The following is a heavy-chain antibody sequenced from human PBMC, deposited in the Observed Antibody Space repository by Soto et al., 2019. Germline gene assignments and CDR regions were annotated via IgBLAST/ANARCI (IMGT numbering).Heavy chain of an antibody. CDR1: GYTFTSYD. Sequence: ASVKVSCKASGYTFTSYDINWVRQATGQGLEWMGWMNPNSGNTGYAQKFQGRVTMTRNTSISTAYMELSSLRSEDTAAYYCASSIVVVPAAISAPGAFDIWGQGTMVTVSS. CDR2: MNPNSGNT. V-gene: IGHV1-8*01. D-gene: IGHD2-2*01. CDR3: ASSIVVVPAAISAPGAFDI. J-gene: IGHJ3*02.